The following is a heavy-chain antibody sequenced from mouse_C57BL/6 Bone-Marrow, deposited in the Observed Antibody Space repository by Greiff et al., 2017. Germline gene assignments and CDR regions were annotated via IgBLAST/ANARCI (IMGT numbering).Heavy chain of an antibody. Sequence: VQLQQPGAELVKPGASVKLSCKASGYTFTSYWMHWVKQRPGQGLEWIGMIHPNSGSTNYTEKFKSKATLTVDNSSSTAYMQLSSLTSEDSAVYYWSIILDSSCLAWFAYWGQGTLVTVSA. J-gene: IGHJ3*01. CDR3: SIILDSSCLAWFAY. V-gene: IGHV1-64*01. CDR2: IHPNSGST. CDR1: GYTFTSYW. D-gene: IGHD3-2*02.